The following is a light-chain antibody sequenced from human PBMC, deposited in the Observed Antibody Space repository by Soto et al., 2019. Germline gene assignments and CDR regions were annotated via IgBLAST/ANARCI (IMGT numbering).Light chain of an antibody. CDR3: QQYGGSPRIT. J-gene: IGKJ5*01. V-gene: IGKV3-15*01. CDR2: GAS. Sequence: ETVMTQSPATLPVSPGERATLSCRASQSVRSNLAWYQQKPGQAPRLLIYGASTRATGVPDRFSGSGSGTDFTLIINRLEPEDVAIYYCQQYGGSPRITFGQGTRLEIK. CDR1: QSVRSN.